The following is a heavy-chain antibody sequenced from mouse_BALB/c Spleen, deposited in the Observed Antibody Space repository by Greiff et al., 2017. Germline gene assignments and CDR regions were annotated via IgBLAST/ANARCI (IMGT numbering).Heavy chain of an antibody. J-gene: IGHJ3*01. CDR2: IDPENGDT. CDR3: NAKYDGVAY. D-gene: IGHD2-14*01. CDR1: GFNIKDYY. V-gene: IGHV14-4*02. Sequence: VQLKQSGAELVRSGASVKLSCTASGFNIKDYYMHWVKQRPEQGLEWIGWIDPENGDTEYAPKFQGKATMTADTSSNTAYLQLSSLTSEDTAVYYCNAKYDGVAYWGQGTLVTVSA.